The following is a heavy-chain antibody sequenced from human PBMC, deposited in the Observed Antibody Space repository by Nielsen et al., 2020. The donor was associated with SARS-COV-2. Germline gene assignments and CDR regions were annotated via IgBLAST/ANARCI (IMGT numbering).Heavy chain of an antibody. Sequence: GESLKISCAASGFTFSNAWMSWVRQAPGKGLEWVGRIKSKTDGGTTDYAAPVKGRFTISRDDSKNTLYLQMNSLKTEDTAVYYCTTTPTRRGYCSSTSCYKSYYFDYWGQGTLVTVSS. J-gene: IGHJ4*02. CDR1: GFTFSNAW. CDR3: TTTPTRRGYCSSTSCYKSYYFDY. D-gene: IGHD2-2*02. V-gene: IGHV3-15*01. CDR2: IKSKTDGGTT.